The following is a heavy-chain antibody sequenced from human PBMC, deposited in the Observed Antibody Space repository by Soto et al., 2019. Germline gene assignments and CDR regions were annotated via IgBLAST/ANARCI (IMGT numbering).Heavy chain of an antibody. CDR3: ARHGYSSSWFDP. Sequence: SETLSLTCTVSGGSISSSSYYWGWIRQPPGKGLEWIGSIYYSGSTYYNPSLKSRVTISVDTSKNQFSLKLSSVTAADTAVYYCARHGYSSSWFDPWGQGTLVTV. D-gene: IGHD6-13*01. CDR1: GGSISSSSYY. CDR2: IYYSGST. V-gene: IGHV4-39*01. J-gene: IGHJ5*02.